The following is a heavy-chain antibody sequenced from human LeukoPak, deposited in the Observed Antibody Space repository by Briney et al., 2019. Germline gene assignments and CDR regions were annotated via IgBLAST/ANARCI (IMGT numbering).Heavy chain of an antibody. CDR1: GGSFSGHY. CDR3: ARANWNDAPFDY. Sequence: SETLSLTCAVYGGSFSGHYWSWIRQPPGKGLEWIGEINHSGSTNYNPSLKSRVTISVDTSKNQFSLKLSSVTAADTAVYYCARANWNDAPFDYWGQGTLVTVSS. V-gene: IGHV4-34*01. D-gene: IGHD1-1*01. J-gene: IGHJ4*02. CDR2: INHSGST.